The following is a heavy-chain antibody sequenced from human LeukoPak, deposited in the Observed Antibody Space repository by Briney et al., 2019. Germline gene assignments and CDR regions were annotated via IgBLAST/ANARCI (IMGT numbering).Heavy chain of an antibody. Sequence: QPGGSLRLSCAASGLTFSSYAMHWVRQAPGKGLEWVAVISYDGSNKYYADSVKGRFTISRDNSRNTLYLQMNSLRAEDTAVYYCAREGSLWSGYYWSALNYYYYYYMDVWGKGTTVTVSS. J-gene: IGHJ6*03. CDR2: ISYDGSNK. D-gene: IGHD3-3*01. CDR3: AREGSLWSGYYWSALNYYYYYYMDV. CDR1: GLTFSSYA. V-gene: IGHV3-30*04.